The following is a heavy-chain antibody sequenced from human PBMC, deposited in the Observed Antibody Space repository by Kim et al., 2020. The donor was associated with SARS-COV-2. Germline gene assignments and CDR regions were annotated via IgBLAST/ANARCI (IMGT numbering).Heavy chain of an antibody. V-gene: IGHV1-46*01. Sequence: ASVKVSCKASGYTFTSYYMHWVRQAPGQGLEWMGIINPSGGSTSYAQKFKGRVTMTRDTSTSTVYMELSSLRSEDTAVYYCARGIVVVPAALTYYFDYWGQGTLVTVSS. CDR1: GYTFTSYY. CDR3: ARGIVVVPAALTYYFDY. CDR2: INPSGGST. J-gene: IGHJ4*02. D-gene: IGHD2-2*01.